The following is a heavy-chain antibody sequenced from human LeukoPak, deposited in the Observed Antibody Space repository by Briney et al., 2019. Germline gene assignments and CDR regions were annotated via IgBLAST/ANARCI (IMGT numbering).Heavy chain of an antibody. V-gene: IGHV1-69*13. D-gene: IGHD2-21*02. Sequence: VKVSCKASGGTFISYAISWVRRAPGQGLEWMGGIIPIFGTANYAQKFQGRVTITTDESTSTAYMELSSLRSEDTAVYYCARGRLAYCGGDCYSYKGFDPWGQGTLVTVSS. CDR1: GGTFISYA. CDR3: ARGRLAYCGGDCYSYKGFDP. J-gene: IGHJ5*02. CDR2: IIPIFGTA.